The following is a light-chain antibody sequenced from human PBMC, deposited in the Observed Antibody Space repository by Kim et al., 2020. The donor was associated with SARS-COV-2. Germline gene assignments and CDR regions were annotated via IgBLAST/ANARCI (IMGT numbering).Light chain of an antibody. CDR3: QQYYLTPFT. V-gene: IGKV4-1*01. Sequence: ATINCKSSQSVKYSSNNKNYLAWYQHKPGQPPNLLIYCASTRESGVPDRFSGSGSGTDFTLTISILQAEDAAVYYCQQYYLTPFTFGGGTKVDIK. J-gene: IGKJ4*01. CDR1: QSVKYSSNNKNY. CDR2: CAS.